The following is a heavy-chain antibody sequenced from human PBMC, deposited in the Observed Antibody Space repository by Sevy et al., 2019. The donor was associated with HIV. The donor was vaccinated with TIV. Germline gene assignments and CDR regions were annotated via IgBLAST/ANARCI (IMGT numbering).Heavy chain of an antibody. CDR2: INHSGSS. CDR1: GGSFSGYY. V-gene: IGHV4-34*01. D-gene: IGHD3-10*01. Sequence: SETLSLTCAVYGGSFSGYYWSWIRQPPGKGLEWIGEINHSGSSNYDLSLKSRVTISVDTSKNQFSLKLSSVTAADTAVYYCARVRVQYYYGSGSYLHNYYYYYGMDVWGQGTTVTVSS. J-gene: IGHJ6*02. CDR3: ARVRVQYYYGSGSYLHNYYYYYGMDV.